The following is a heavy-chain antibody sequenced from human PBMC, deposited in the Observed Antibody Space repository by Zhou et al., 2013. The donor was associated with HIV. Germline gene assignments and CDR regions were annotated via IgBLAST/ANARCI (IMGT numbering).Heavy chain of an antibody. J-gene: IGHJ2*01. V-gene: IGHV1-69*13. CDR3: ATGRHADRQLGLRGKLRTIVSRYVG. CDR2: LIPLFGTA. Sequence: QVQLVQSGAEVKKPGASVKVSCKASGYTFNNYGISWVRQAPGQGLEWVGGLIPLFGTADYAQKFQGRVTITADESTLTAYMDMSGLTSDDTAVYFCATGRHADRQLGLRGKLRTIVSRYVGRGR. D-gene: IGHD3-10*01. CDR1: GYTFNNYG.